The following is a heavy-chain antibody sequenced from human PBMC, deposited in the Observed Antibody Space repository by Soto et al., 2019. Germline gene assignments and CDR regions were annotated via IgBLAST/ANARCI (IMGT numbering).Heavy chain of an antibody. CDR3: ARETDGMDV. V-gene: IGHV3-30-3*01. CDR2: ISYDGSNK. CDR1: GCTFSTYA. J-gene: IGHJ6*02. Sequence: QVQLVESGGGVVQPGRSLRLSCAASGCTFSTYAMHWVRQAPGKGLEWVAVISYDGSNKYYADSVKGRFTISRDNYKDTLYVQMNSVRAGDTVVYYCARETDGMDVGGQGPTGTVSS.